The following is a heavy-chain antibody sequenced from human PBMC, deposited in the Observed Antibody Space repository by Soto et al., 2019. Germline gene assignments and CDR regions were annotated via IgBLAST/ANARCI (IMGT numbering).Heavy chain of an antibody. D-gene: IGHD2-2*01. CDR3: AREMGACSASSCYPGPYDS. CDR1: GFTFTSYS. V-gene: IGHV3-48*02. J-gene: IGHJ5*02. CDR2: ITSKSTTI. Sequence: GGSLRLSCAASGFTFTSYSMNWVRQAPGQGLEWVSYITSKSTTIKYADSVKGRFTVSRDNAKNSLYLQLNSLRDEDTAVYYCAREMGACSASSCYPGPYDSWGQGTLVTVSS.